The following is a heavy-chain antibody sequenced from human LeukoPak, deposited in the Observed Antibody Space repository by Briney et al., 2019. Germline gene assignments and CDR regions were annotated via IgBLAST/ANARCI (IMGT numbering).Heavy chain of an antibody. Sequence: GRSLRLSCAASGFTFSSYGMHWVRQAPGKGLEWVSSISSSSSYIYYADSVKGRFTISRDNAKNSLYLQMNSLRAEDTAVYYCARCCSSTSCYTKIAARPGYYYYGMDVWGQGTTVTVSS. D-gene: IGHD2-2*02. CDR3: ARCCSSTSCYTKIAARPGYYYYGMDV. J-gene: IGHJ6*02. CDR2: ISSSSSYI. CDR1: GFTFSSYG. V-gene: IGHV3-21*01.